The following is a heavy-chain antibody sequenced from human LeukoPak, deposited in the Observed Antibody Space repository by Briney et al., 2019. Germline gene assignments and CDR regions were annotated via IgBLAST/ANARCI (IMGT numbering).Heavy chain of an antibody. J-gene: IGHJ4*02. D-gene: IGHD6-19*01. CDR1: GFTFSSYA. Sequence: GGSLRLSCAASGFTFSSYAMHWVRQAPGKGLEWVAVISYDGSNKYYADSVKGRFTISRDNSKNTLYLQMNSLRAEDTAVYYCARDGGWSHYYFDYWGQGTLVTVSS. CDR2: ISYDGSNK. CDR3: ARDGGWSHYYFDY. V-gene: IGHV3-30-3*01.